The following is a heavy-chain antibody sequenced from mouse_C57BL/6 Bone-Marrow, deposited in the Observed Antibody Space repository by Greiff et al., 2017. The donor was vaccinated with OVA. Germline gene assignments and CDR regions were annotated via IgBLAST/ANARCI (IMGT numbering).Heavy chain of an antibody. J-gene: IGHJ2*01. Sequence: QVQLQQPGAELVRPGTSVKLSCKASGYTFTSYWMHWVKQRPGQGLEWIGVIDPSDSYTNYNQKFKGKATLTVDTSSSTAYMQLSSLTSEDSAVYCCANDYYGSLYWGQGTTLTVSS. V-gene: IGHV1-59*01. CDR1: GYTFTSYW. CDR3: ANDYYGSLY. CDR2: IDPSDSYT. D-gene: IGHD1-1*01.